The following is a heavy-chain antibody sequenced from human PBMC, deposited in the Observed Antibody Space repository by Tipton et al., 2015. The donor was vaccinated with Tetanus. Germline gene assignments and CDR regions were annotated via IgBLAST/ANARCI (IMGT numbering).Heavy chain of an antibody. CDR3: AREYSSGWSVFDY. V-gene: IGHV4-39*02. J-gene: IGHJ4*02. CDR1: GGSISSSSYY. Sequence: TLSLTCTVSGGSISSSSYYWGWVRQPPGKGLEWIGKIYYSGITYYNPSLKSRLTISEDSSKNQFFLRINSVTAADTAVYYCAREYSSGWSVFDYWGQGTLVTVSS. CDR2: IYYSGIT. D-gene: IGHD6-19*01.